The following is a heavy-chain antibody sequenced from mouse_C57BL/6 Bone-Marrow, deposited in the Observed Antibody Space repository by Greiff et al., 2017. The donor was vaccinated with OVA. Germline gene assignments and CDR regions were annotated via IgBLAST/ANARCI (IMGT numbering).Heavy chain of an antibody. J-gene: IGHJ4*01. Sequence: KVVESGEGLVKPGGSLKLSCAASGFTFSSYAMSWVRQTPEKRLEWVAYISSGGDYIYYADTVKGRYTISRDNTRNTLYLQKSSLKSEDTAMYYYTRLLDAMDNWGRGNSVTVSS. CDR2: ISSGGDYI. V-gene: IGHV5-9-1*02. CDR1: GFTFSSYA. D-gene: IGHD2-1*01. CDR3: TRLLDAMDN.